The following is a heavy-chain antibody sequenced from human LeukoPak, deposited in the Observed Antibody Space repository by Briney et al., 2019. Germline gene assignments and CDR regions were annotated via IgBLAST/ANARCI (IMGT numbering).Heavy chain of an antibody. CDR2: IHYSGTT. J-gene: IGHJ6*03. CDR1: GGSISSHY. D-gene: IGHD2-8*01. Sequence: KASETLSPTCTVSGGSISSHYWSWIRQPPGKGLEWIGYIHYSGTTNYNPSLKSRVTISVDTSKNQFSLKVSSVTAADTAVYYCARDGVHQGGYYSYYMDVWGKGTTVTVSS. V-gene: IGHV4-59*11. CDR3: ARDGVHQGGYYSYYMDV.